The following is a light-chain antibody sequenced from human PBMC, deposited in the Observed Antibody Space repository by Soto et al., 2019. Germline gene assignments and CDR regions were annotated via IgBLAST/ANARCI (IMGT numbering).Light chain of an antibody. Sequence: DIQMTQSPSSLSASVGDRVTITCQASQNINNYLNWYQQKPGRAPKLLIYDASNLEAGVPSRFRGSGSGTDFPFTISRLQPEDMATYYCQQYENPPTFGQRTRLEIK. CDR1: QNINNY. V-gene: IGKV1-33*01. CDR2: DAS. CDR3: QQYENPPT. J-gene: IGKJ5*01.